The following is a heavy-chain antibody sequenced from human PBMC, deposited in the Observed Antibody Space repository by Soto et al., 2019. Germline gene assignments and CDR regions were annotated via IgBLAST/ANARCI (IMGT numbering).Heavy chain of an antibody. D-gene: IGHD6-19*01. Sequence: SETLSLTCTVSGGSISSYYWSWIRQPPGKGLEWIGYIYYSGSTNYNPSLKSRVTISVDTSKNQFSLKLSSVTAADTAVYYCASLLVDSSGWYYYYYYYMDVWGKGTTVTVSS. V-gene: IGHV4-59*08. J-gene: IGHJ6*03. CDR1: GGSISSYY. CDR2: IYYSGST. CDR3: ASLLVDSSGWYYYYYYYMDV.